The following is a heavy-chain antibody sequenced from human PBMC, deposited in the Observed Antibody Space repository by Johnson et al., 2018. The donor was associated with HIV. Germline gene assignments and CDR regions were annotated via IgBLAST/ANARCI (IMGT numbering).Heavy chain of an antibody. CDR2: ISSSGTTI. J-gene: IGHJ3*02. CDR3: ATNRGGAFDI. V-gene: IGHV3-NL1*01. D-gene: IGHD2/OR15-2a*01. Sequence: QVQLVESGGGVVQLGGSLRLSCAASGFTISPYGMHWVRQAPGKGLEWVSYISSSGTTIYYADSVKGRFTISRDNSKNTLYLQMNSLRAEDTAVYYCATNRGGAFDIWGQGTMVTVSS. CDR1: GFTISPYG.